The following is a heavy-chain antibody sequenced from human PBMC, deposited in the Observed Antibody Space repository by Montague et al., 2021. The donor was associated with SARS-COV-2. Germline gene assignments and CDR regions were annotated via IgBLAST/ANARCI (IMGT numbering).Heavy chain of an antibody. V-gene: IGHV4-38-2*02. J-gene: IGHJ3*02. CDR1: GFSIGSGDF. CDR3: VREKAGGLRNVFDI. CDR2: IYHSGTT. Sequence: SETLSLTRTVFGFSIGSGDFWGWIRQPPGKGLEWIGSIYHSGTTXYNPSLQSRLTMSIDTSTNQFSLRLTSVTAADTAVFFCVREKAGGLRNVFDIWGQGTTVTVSS.